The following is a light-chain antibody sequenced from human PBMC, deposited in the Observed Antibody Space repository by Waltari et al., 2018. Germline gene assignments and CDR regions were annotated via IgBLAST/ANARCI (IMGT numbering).Light chain of an antibody. V-gene: IGLV3-21*02. CDR1: NIGSKS. Sequence: SYVLTQPPSVSVAPGQTARVTWGGNNIGSKSVHWYQQRPGQAPILVLYDDSDRPSGIPDRFSGSNSGNTATLTISRVEAGDEADYYCQVWDGSTDVVFGGGTKLTVL. CDR3: QVWDGSTDVV. CDR2: DDS. J-gene: IGLJ2*01.